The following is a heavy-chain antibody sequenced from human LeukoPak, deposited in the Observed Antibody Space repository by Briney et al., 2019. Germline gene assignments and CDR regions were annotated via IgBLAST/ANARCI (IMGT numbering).Heavy chain of an antibody. CDR1: GYTFTGYY. CDR3: ARDDYALLSPGYFDL. V-gene: IGHV1-2*02. D-gene: IGHD3-16*01. Sequence: GASVKVSCKASGYTFTGYYMHWVRQAPGQGLEWMGWINPNSGGTNYAQKFRGRVTMTRDTSISTAYMELSRLRSDDTAVYYCARDDYALLSPGYFDLWGRGTLVTVSS. J-gene: IGHJ2*01. CDR2: INPNSGGT.